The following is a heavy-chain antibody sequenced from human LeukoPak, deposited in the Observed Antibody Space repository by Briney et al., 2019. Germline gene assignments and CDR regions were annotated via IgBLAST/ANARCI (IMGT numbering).Heavy chain of an antibody. CDR3: ARSTLSAIFGVVIDRRFDY. Sequence: ASVKVSCKASGYTFTSYGISWVRQAPGQGLEWMGWISAYNGDTNYAQKLQGRVTMTRNTSISTAYMELSSLRSEDTAVYYCARSTLSAIFGVVIDRRFDYWGQGTLVTVSS. V-gene: IGHV1-18*01. J-gene: IGHJ4*02. CDR1: GYTFTSYG. D-gene: IGHD3-3*01. CDR2: ISAYNGDT.